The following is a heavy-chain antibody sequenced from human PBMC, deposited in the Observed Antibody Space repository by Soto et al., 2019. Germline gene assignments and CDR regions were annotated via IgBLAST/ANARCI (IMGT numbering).Heavy chain of an antibody. CDR1: GVTFVDYG. D-gene: IGHD4-17*01. Sequence: PGGSLRLSFAASGVTFVDYGMSWVRQAPGKGLEWVSGINWNGGSTGYADSVKGRFTISRDNAKNSLYLQMNSLRAEDTALYHCARGLRGGDNLYYYYMDVWGKGTTVTVSS. CDR3: ARGLRGGDNLYYYYMDV. CDR2: INWNGGST. V-gene: IGHV3-20*02. J-gene: IGHJ6*03.